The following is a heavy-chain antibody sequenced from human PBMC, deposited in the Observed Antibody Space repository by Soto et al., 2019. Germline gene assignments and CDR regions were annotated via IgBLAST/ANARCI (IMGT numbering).Heavy chain of an antibody. V-gene: IGHV3-74*01. CDR1: GFSLSNYW. CDR3: ARQPIGTVTPDY. Sequence: EVQLVESGGGVVQPGGSLRLSCVASGFSLSNYWMHWVRQVPGGGLVWVSRIDRDGYSSTYAEPMQSRFTISGDNAKNTLYLQINSLRAEDTAVYFGARQPIGTVTPDYWGQGTLVTVSS. J-gene: IGHJ4*02. D-gene: IGHD4-17*01. CDR2: IDRDGYSS.